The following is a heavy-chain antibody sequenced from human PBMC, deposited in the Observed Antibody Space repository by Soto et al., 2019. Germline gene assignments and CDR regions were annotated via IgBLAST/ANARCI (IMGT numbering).Heavy chain of an antibody. CDR1: GYTFTSYG. CDR3: ARDRYDSSHFYSY. V-gene: IGHV1-3*01. D-gene: IGHD3-22*01. Sequence: VASVKVSCKASGYTFTSYGISWVRQAPGQRLEWMGRITAGNGNTIYSQNFQGRVTITRDTSASTAYMELSSLRSEDTAVYYCARDRYDSSHFYSYWGQGTLVTVSS. CDR2: ITAGNGNT. J-gene: IGHJ4*02.